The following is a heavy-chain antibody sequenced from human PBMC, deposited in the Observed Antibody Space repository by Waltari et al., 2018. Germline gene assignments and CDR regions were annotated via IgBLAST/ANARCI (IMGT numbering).Heavy chain of an antibody. D-gene: IGHD3-16*01. CDR3: AKIEGGYYYMDV. CDR1: GFTFSSYA. J-gene: IGHJ6*03. V-gene: IGHV3-23*01. CDR2: MSGSGGST. Sequence: EVQLLESGGGLVQPGGSLRLSCAASGFTFSSYAMSWVRQAPGKGLEWVAAMSGSGGSTCYADSGKGRFTISRDNSKNTLYLQMNSLRAEDTAVYYCAKIEGGYYYMDVWGKGTTVTISS.